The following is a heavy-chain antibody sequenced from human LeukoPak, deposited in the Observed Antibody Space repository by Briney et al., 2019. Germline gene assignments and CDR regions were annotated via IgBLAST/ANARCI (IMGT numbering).Heavy chain of an antibody. CDR3: AASVVTAIPENFDY. J-gene: IGHJ4*02. CDR2: ISGSGGST. D-gene: IGHD2-21*02. CDR1: GFTFSSYA. V-gene: IGHV3-23*01. Sequence: GGSLRLSCAASGFTFSSYAMSWVRQAPGKGLEWVSAISGSGGSTYYADSVKSRLTISRDNSKNTLYLQMNSLRAEDTAVYYCAASVVTAIPENFDYWGQGTLVTVSS.